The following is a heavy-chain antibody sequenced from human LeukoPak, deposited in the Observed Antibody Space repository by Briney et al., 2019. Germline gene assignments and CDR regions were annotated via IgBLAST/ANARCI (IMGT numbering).Heavy chain of an antibody. D-gene: IGHD3-9*01. J-gene: IGHJ5*02. CDR1: GYTLTELS. CDR3: ATLITISLGGWFDP. CDR2: FDPEDGET. V-gene: IGHV1-24*01. Sequence: ASVKVSCKVSGYTLTELSMHWVRQAPGKGLEWMGGFDPEDGETIYAQKFQGRVTMTEDSSTDTAYMELSSLRSEDTAVYYCATLITISLGGWFDPWGQGTLVTVSS.